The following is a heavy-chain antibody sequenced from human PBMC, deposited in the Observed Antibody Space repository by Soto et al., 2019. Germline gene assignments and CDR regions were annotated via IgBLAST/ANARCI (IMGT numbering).Heavy chain of an antibody. V-gene: IGHV3-23*01. J-gene: IGHJ4*02. D-gene: IGHD5-12*01. Sequence: EVHLLESGGGLVQPGGSLRLSCAASGFRFSTYVMAWVRQAPGKGLEWVSAISGSGGGTYYADSVMGRFSISRDNSNNTLYLQMNGLRAEDTALYYCVRGIYPSSAGGPFDLWGQGTLVTVSS. CDR1: GFRFSTYV. CDR3: VRGIYPSSAGGPFDL. CDR2: ISGSGGGT.